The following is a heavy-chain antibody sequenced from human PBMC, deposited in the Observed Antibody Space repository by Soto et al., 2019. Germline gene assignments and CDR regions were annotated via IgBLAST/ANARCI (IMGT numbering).Heavy chain of an antibody. CDR2: IYYSGST. Sequence: SETLSLTCTVSGGSISSSTYYWGWIRQSPGKGLEWIGSIYYSGSTYYNPSLKSRVTISVDTSKNQFSLKLSSVTAADTAVYYCARGRPYLILWFGESSYDYWGQGTLVTVSS. D-gene: IGHD3-10*01. J-gene: IGHJ4*02. CDR1: GGSISSSTYY. CDR3: ARGRPYLILWFGESSYDY. V-gene: IGHV4-39*01.